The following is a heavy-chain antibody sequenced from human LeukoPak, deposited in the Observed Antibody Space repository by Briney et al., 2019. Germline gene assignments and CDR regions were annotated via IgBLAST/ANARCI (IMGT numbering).Heavy chain of an antibody. D-gene: IGHD3-22*01. CDR2: ISSSSSYI. CDR3: EGYYYDSSGYYRPTDY. J-gene: IGHJ4*02. Sequence: GGSLRLSCAASGFTFSDYYMSWIRQAPGKGLEWVSSISSSSSYIYYADSVKGRFTISRDNAKNSLYLQMNSLRAEDTAVYYCEGYYYDSSGYYRPTDYWGQGTLVTVSS. V-gene: IGHV3-11*03. CDR1: GFTFSDYY.